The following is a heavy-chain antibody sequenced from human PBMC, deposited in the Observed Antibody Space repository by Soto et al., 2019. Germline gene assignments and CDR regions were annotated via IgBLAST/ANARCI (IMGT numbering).Heavy chain of an antibody. D-gene: IGHD5-12*01. CDR1: GFTFHDYA. J-gene: IGHJ6*02. CDR2: ISSDGDTI. CDR3: IKGGYDVIYYFGIDV. Sequence: EVQLLESGGGWVQPGTSLRVSCVASGFTFHDYAIHWVRQAPGKGLEWVSGISSDGDTIAYADSVQGRFTVFRDNAKNSLYLQMNSLRAEDTALYYCIKGGYDVIYYFGIDVWGQGTTVTVSS. V-gene: IGHV3-9*01.